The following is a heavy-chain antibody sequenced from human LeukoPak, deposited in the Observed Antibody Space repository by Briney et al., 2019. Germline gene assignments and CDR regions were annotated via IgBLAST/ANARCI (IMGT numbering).Heavy chain of an antibody. Sequence: SETLSLTCAVYGGSFSGYYWSWICQPPGKGLEWIGEINHSGSTNYNPSLKSRVTIPVDTSKNQFSLKLSSVTAADTAVYYWAIARGYNYGYYYYYMDVWGKGTTVTVSS. CDR3: AIARGYNYGYYYYYMDV. CDR2: INHSGST. CDR1: GGSFSGYY. D-gene: IGHD5-18*01. V-gene: IGHV4-34*01. J-gene: IGHJ6*03.